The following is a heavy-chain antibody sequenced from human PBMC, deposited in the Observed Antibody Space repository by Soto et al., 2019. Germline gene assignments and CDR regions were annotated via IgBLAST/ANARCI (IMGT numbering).Heavy chain of an antibody. D-gene: IGHD2-21*02. CDR3: ARLGGYYQAFDQ. CDR2: IYYTGTT. J-gene: IGHJ4*02. CDR1: GGSISSYY. Sequence: PSETLSLTCTVSGGSISSYYWSWIRQPPGKGLEWIGYIYYTGTTTYHPSLKSRVTISIDTSRNQFSPKLNSVTAADTAVYYCARLGGYYQAFDQWGQGSLVTVSS. V-gene: IGHV4-59*08.